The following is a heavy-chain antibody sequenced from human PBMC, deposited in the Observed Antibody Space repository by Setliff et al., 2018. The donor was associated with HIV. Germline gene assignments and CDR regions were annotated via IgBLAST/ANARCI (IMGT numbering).Heavy chain of an antibody. CDR2: VSPGGGTT. Sequence: GGSLRLSCVASEFTFSNYAMTWVRQAPGKGLEWVSSVSPGGGTTYYADSVKGRFTISRDNSKNTLYLQMNSLRAEDTAVYYCARGATYYNFWTAPPPIDYWGQGTPVTVSS. CDR1: EFTFSNYA. CDR3: ARGATYYNFWTAPPPIDY. D-gene: IGHD3-3*01. J-gene: IGHJ4*02. V-gene: IGHV3-23*01.